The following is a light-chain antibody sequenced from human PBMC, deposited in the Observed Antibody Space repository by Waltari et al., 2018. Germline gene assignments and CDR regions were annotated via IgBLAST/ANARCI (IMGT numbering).Light chain of an antibody. J-gene: IGKJ1*01. V-gene: IGKV1-39*01. CDR2: AAS. Sequence: DIQMTQSPSSLSASVGDRVTITCRASQSISSYLKWYQQKPGKAPKLLIYAASSLQSGVPSRFSGSGSWTDFTLTISSQQPADFSTYYCKQSYSTWTFGQGTKVEIK. CDR3: KQSYSTWT. CDR1: QSISSY.